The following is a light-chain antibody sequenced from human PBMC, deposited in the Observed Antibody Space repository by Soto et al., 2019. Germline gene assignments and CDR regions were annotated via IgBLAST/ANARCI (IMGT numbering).Light chain of an antibody. Sequence: DIQMTQSPSTLSASVGDRVTITCRASQSIRSWLAWYQQKPGKAPKLLIYKASSLESGVPSRFSGSGSGTEFTLTISTPQPDYFANDYCQQYNSYSWTFGQGTKVVIK. CDR3: QQYNSYSWT. V-gene: IGKV1-5*03. J-gene: IGKJ1*01. CDR2: KAS. CDR1: QSIRSW.